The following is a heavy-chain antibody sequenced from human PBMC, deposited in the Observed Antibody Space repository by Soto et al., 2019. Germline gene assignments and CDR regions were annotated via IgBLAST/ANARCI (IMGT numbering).Heavy chain of an antibody. CDR2: INAYNGNT. Sequence: GASVKVSCKASGYTFTRFGVHWVRQAPGQGLEWMGWINAYNGNTNYAQKFQGRVTMTAYTSTSTAYMEVRSLGSDDTAVYYCATGGAGIASHVIWGQGTLVTVSS. D-gene: IGHD6-13*01. CDR1: GYTFTRFG. J-gene: IGHJ4*02. CDR3: ATGGAGIASHVI. V-gene: IGHV1-18*01.